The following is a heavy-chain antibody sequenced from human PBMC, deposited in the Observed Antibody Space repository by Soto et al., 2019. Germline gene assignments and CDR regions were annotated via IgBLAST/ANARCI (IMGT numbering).Heavy chain of an antibody. Sequence: QVQLQESGPGLVKPSQTPSLTCTVSGGSISSGSYYWSWIRQHPGKGLEWIGYISYTGSTYYNPSLKSRVTISVDTSKKQFSLKLSSVTAADTAVYYCAREAAYAFDIWGRGTMVTVSS. J-gene: IGHJ3*02. CDR1: GGSISSGSYY. CDR2: ISYTGST. V-gene: IGHV4-31*03. CDR3: AREAAYAFDI. D-gene: IGHD6-25*01.